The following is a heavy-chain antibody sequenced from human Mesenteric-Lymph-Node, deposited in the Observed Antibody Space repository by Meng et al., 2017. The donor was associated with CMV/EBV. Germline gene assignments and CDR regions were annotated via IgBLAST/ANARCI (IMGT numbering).Heavy chain of an antibody. CDR2: TSGSGGIT. CDR1: FSGYY. J-gene: IGHJ4*02. V-gene: IGHV3-23*01. CDR3: AKPRSTTCYSCSVY. Sequence: FSGYYWRWIRQPPGKGLEWVSATSGSGGITYYADSVKGRFTISRDNSKNTLYLQMNSLRAEDTAVYYCAKPRSTTCYSCSVYWGQGTLVTVSS. D-gene: IGHD2-2*01.